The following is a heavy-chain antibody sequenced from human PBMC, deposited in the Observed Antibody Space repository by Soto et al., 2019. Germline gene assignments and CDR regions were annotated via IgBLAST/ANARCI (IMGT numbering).Heavy chain of an antibody. CDR3: ARDPPAGGYSYGAFYGMDV. CDR1: GFTFSSDA. Sequence: PGGSLRLSCAASGFTFSSDAMHWVRQAPGKGLEWVAVISDGRSNKYYSDSVKGRFTISRDNSKNTLYLQMNSLRPEDSAVYYCARDPPAGGYSYGAFYGMDVWGQGTTVTVSS. CDR2: ISDGRSNK. J-gene: IGHJ6*02. D-gene: IGHD5-18*01. V-gene: IGHV3-30*03.